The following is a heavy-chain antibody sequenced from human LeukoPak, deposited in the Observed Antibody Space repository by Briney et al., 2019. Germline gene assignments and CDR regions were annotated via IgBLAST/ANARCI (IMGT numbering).Heavy chain of an antibody. D-gene: IGHD6-13*01. CDR1: GFTFSGSA. CDR3: TRRGIAAAGLDY. V-gene: IGHV3-73*01. Sequence: PGGSLRLSCAASGFTFSGSAMHWVRQASGKGLEWVGRIRSKANSYATAYAASVKGRFTISRDDSKNTAYLQMNSLKTEDTAVYYCTRRGIAAAGLDYWGQGTLVTVSS. J-gene: IGHJ4*02. CDR2: IRSKANSYAT.